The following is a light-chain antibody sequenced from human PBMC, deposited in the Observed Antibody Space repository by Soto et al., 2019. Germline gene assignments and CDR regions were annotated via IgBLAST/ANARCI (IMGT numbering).Light chain of an antibody. CDR1: QSISGW. CDR2: KAS. Sequence: DIQMTQSPSSLSPSVGDRVTTTCRASQSISGWLAWYQQKPGKAPHLLIYKASSLESGVPSRFSGSGSGTEFTLTISSLQPDDFATYYCQQYNTYSPTFGQGTKVDIK. J-gene: IGKJ1*01. V-gene: IGKV1-5*03. CDR3: QQYNTYSPT.